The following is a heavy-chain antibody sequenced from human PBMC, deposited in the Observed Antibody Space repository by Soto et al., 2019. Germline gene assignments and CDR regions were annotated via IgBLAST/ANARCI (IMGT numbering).Heavy chain of an antibody. CDR3: ARDRLIAVTGLLHY. CDR2: ISAYNGKR. Sequence: QVQLVQSGAEVKKPGASVKVSCKTSGYPFTSYGINWVRQAPGQGPEWMGWISAYNGKRSYTQKFKGRVTMTTDTSTSTAYMELRSLRSDDTAVYYCARDRLIAVTGLLHYWGQGTLVTVSS. J-gene: IGHJ4*02. CDR1: GYPFTSYG. V-gene: IGHV1-18*01. D-gene: IGHD6-19*01.